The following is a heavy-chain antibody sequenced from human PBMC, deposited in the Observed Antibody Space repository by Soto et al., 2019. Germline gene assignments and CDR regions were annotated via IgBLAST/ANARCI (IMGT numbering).Heavy chain of an antibody. CDR2: IIPILPTP. Sequence: QVQLVQSGAEVKKPGSSVTVSCKASGGTFGNSAISWVRQAPGQGLEWMGGIIPILPTPDYAQKFQGRVTITADESTTTAYMELTSLRSEDTDVYYCARDKDRQQLGRNYYYGIDVWGQGTTVTVSS. CDR1: GGTFGNSA. J-gene: IGHJ6*02. CDR3: ARDKDRQQLGRNYYYGIDV. V-gene: IGHV1-69*12. D-gene: IGHD3-3*02.